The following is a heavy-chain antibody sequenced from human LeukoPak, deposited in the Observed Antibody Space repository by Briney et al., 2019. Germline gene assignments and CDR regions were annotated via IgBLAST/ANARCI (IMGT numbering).Heavy chain of an antibody. J-gene: IGHJ6*02. CDR3: AKDGGGYNPLYYYYYGMDV. CDR2: ISYDGSNK. CDR1: GFTFSSYG. Sequence: QPGGSLRLSCAASGFTFSSYGMHWVRQAPGKGLEWVAVISYDGSNKYYADSVKGRFTISRDNSKNTLYLQMNSLRAEDTAVYYCAKDGGGYNPLYYYYYGMDVWGQGTTVTVSS. D-gene: IGHD5-24*01. V-gene: IGHV3-30*18.